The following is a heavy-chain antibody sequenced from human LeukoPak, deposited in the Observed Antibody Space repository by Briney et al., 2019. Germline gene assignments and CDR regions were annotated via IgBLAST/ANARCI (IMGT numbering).Heavy chain of an antibody. CDR3: ASDDSISSAKGQFDY. CDR2: ISAYNGNT. Sequence: GASVKVSCKASGYTFTSYGISWVRQAPGQGLEWMGWISAYNGNTNYAQKLQGRVTMTTDTSTSIAYMELRSLRSDDTAVYYCASDDSISSAKGQFDYWGQGTLVTVSS. CDR1: GYTFTSYG. D-gene: IGHD4-11*01. J-gene: IGHJ4*02. V-gene: IGHV1-18*01.